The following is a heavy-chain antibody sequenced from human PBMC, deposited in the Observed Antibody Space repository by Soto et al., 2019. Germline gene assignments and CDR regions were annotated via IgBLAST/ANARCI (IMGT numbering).Heavy chain of an antibody. J-gene: IGHJ6*02. V-gene: IGHV3-13*05. D-gene: IGHD1-26*01. Sequence: GGSLRLSCAASGFSFRDYDMHWVRQRKGKGLEWVSALGAARDPYYVGSVKGRFSVSRDNAQNSLFLQMNNLRVDDTAVHFCARAYLGRLPRRADYYYAMDVWGRGTTVTVSS. CDR3: ARAYLGRLPRRADYYYAMDV. CDR1: GFSFRDYD. CDR2: LGAARDP.